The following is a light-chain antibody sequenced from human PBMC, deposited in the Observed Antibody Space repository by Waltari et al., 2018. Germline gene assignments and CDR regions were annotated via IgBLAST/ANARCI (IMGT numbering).Light chain of an antibody. CDR1: NSDIGSYSY. CDR3: SSYTGRGTVI. V-gene: IGLV2-14*01. J-gene: IGLJ2*01. Sequence: QSVLTQPASVSGSPGQPITISCTGTNSDIGSYSYASWYQQYPGKAPKLIIYDLTERPSGVSTRFSGSKSGNTASLTISGLQADDEADYFCSSYTGRGTVIFGRGTMVTVL. CDR2: DLT.